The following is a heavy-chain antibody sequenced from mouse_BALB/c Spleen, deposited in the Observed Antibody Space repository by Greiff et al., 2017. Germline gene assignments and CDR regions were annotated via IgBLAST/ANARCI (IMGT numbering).Heavy chain of an antibody. CDR3: TRDRDGNGYFDV. J-gene: IGHJ1*01. CDR1: GFTFSSYT. V-gene: IGHV5-6-4*01. D-gene: IGHD2-1*01. Sequence: EVQVVESGGGLVKPGGSLKLSCAASGFTFSSYTMSWVRQTPEKRLEWVATISSGGSYTYYPDSVKGRFTISRDNAKNTLYLQMSSLKSEDTAMYYCTRDRDGNGYFDVWGAGTTVTVSS. CDR2: ISSGGSYT.